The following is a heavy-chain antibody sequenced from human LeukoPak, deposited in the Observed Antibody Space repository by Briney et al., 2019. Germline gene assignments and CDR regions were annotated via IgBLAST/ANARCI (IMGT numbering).Heavy chain of an antibody. CDR3: AKGHGDYGTGFDC. CDR1: GLTFSNFA. CDR2: ISGGGSST. J-gene: IGHJ4*02. Sequence: GGSLRLSCAASGLTFSNFAMTWVRQAPGKGLEWLSVISGGGSSTFSVDSVKGRFTISRDNSKNTLYLHMNSLRVDDTAVYFCAKGHGDYGTGFDCWGQGTLVTVSS. V-gene: IGHV3-23*01. D-gene: IGHD4-17*01.